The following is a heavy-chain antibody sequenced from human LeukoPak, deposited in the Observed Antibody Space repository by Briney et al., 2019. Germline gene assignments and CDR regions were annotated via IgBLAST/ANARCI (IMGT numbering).Heavy chain of an antibody. V-gene: IGHV3-30*03. CDR2: ISYDGSNK. J-gene: IGHJ4*02. Sequence: PGGSLRLSCAASGFTFSSYGMHWVRQAPGKGLEWVAVISYDGSNKYYADSVKGRFTISRDNSKNTLYLQMNSLRAEDTAVYYCAREKAGGYSYGPSDYWGQGTLVTVSS. CDR1: GFTFSSYG. D-gene: IGHD5-18*01. CDR3: AREKAGGYSYGPSDY.